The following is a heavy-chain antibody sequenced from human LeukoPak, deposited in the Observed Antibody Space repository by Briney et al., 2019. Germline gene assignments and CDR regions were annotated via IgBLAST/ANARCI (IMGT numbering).Heavy chain of an antibody. Sequence: ASVKVSCKVSGYTPTELSMHWVRQAPGKGVAWMGGFDPEDGETIYAQKFQGRVTMTEDTSTDTAYMELSSLRSEDTALYYCATFDRMVLTLDYWGQGTLVTVSS. CDR3: ATFDRMVLTLDY. CDR2: FDPEDGET. V-gene: IGHV1-24*01. CDR1: GYTPTELS. D-gene: IGHD3-10*01. J-gene: IGHJ4*02.